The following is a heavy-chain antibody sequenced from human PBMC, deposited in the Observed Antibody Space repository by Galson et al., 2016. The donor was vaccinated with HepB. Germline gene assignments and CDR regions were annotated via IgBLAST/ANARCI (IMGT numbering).Heavy chain of an antibody. CDR2: ISYIGGST. J-gene: IGHJ4*02. CDR3: ARVGVAAAYDY. Sequence: SETLSLTCTVSGGSIIRYYWSWIRQPPGKGLEWIGSISYIGGSTYYNPSLKSRLTNSLHTSKNQFSLMLTSVTAAGTAVYYCARVGVAAAYDYWGQGTLVTVSS. V-gene: IGHV4-59*01. CDR1: GGSIIRYY. D-gene: IGHD6-13*01.